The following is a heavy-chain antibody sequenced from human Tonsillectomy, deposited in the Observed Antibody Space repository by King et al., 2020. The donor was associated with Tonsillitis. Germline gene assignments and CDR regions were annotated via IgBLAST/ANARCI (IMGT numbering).Heavy chain of an antibody. Sequence: QPQLVQSGGGVVQPGGSLRLSCAASGFTFSSYGMHWVRQAPGKGLEWVAFIRYDGSNKYYADSVKGRFTISRDNSKNTLYLQMNSLRAEDTAVYYCAKDRGTARTIVYWGQGTLVTVSS. D-gene: IGHD1-1*01. CDR2: IRYDGSNK. J-gene: IGHJ4*02. V-gene: IGHV3-30*02. CDR3: AKDRGTARTIVY. CDR1: GFTFSSYG.